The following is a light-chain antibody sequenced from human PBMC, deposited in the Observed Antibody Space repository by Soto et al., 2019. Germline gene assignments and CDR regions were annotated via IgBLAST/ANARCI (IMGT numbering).Light chain of an antibody. CDR2: DNN. CDR3: GTWDSSLSAGV. Sequence: QSVLTQPPSESAAHGQTVIISCSGRSSNIGNNFVSWYQQLPGTAPKLLIFDNNKRPSGIPDRVSGSKSGTSATLGITGLQTGDEADYYCGTWDSSLSAGVFGGGTK. J-gene: IGLJ3*02. V-gene: IGLV1-51*01. CDR1: SSNIGNNF.